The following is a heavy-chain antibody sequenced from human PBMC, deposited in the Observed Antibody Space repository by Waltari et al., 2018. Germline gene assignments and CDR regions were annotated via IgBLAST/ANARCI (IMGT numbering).Heavy chain of an antibody. V-gene: IGHV4-38-2*02. D-gene: IGHD3-10*01. J-gene: IGHJ3*02. CDR2: IYYSGAT. CDR3: ARDRHYYGSGSYLGARDAFDI. Sequence: QVQLQESGPGLVKPSETLSLTCGVSGYSVNSGYYWGWIRQPPGKGLEWIGSIYYSGATSNNPSLTNRVTTSMDTSQNRFSLKLCSVAAADTAVYFCARDRHYYGSGSYLGARDAFDIWGQGTMVTVSS. CDR1: GYSVNSGYY.